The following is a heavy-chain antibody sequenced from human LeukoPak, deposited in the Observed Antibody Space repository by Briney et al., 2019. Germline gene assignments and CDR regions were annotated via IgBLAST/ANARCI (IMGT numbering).Heavy chain of an antibody. CDR2: ISSSSSYI. Sequence: GGSLRLSCAASGFTFSSYSMRWVRQAPGKGLEWVSSISSSSSYIYYADSVKGRFTISRDNAKNSQYLQMNSLRAEDTAVYYCARAYSGSYGLGYYYMDVWGKGTTVTISS. V-gene: IGHV3-21*01. CDR3: ARAYSGSYGLGYYYMDV. CDR1: GFTFSSYS. D-gene: IGHD1-26*01. J-gene: IGHJ6*03.